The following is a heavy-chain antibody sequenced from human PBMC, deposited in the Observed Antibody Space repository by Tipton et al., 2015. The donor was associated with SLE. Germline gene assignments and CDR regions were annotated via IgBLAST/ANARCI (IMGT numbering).Heavy chain of an antibody. CDR1: GGSLSSHY. J-gene: IGHJ4*02. V-gene: IGHV4-59*11. CDR3: ARAVEVSGGWELHDY. D-gene: IGHD1-26*01. Sequence: TLSLTCTVSGGSLSSHYWSWIRQSPGKGLEWIGYIHYSGSTHYSPSFMSRATISADTSKNQFSLRVSSVTAADTAVYYCARAVEVSGGWELHDYWGQGTLVTVSS. CDR2: IHYSGST.